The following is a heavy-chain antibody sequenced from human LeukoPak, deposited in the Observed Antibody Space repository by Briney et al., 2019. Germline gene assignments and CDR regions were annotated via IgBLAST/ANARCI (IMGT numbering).Heavy chain of an antibody. CDR2: INHSGST. CDR3: ARGMGDLRADAFDI. J-gene: IGHJ3*02. D-gene: IGHD3-16*01. CDR1: GGSFSGYY. Sequence: SETLSLTCAVYGGSFSGYYWSWIRQPPGKGLEWIGEINHSGSTNYNPSLKSRVTISVDTSKNQFSLKLSSVTAADTAVYYCARGMGDLRADAFDIWGQGTMVTVSS. V-gene: IGHV4-34*01.